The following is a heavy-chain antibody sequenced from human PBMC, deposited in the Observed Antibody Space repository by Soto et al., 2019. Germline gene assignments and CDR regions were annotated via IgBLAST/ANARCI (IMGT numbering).Heavy chain of an antibody. D-gene: IGHD4-17*01. CDR3: AGDYGVYDWYGMDV. CDR2: ISPIFGST. J-gene: IGHJ6*02. CDR1: GATFRSYA. Sequence: VQLVQSGAEVKKPGSSVKVSCRASGATFRSYAFTWVRQAPGQGLEWMGGISPIFGSTIYARQFQGRVMISADDSASTAYMELNSLSSDDTAVYYCAGDYGVYDWYGMDVWGQGTRVTVSS. V-gene: IGHV1-69*01.